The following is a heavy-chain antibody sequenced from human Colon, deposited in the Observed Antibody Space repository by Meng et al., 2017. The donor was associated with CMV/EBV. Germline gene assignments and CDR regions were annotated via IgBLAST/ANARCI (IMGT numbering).Heavy chain of an antibody. CDR2: VSWNSDGV. CDR3: AKNQYYHGSSGYLYWYFGL. Sequence: SLKISCAASGFTFDDYAMHWVRQAPGKGLAWVAGVSWNSDGVDYADSVKGRFTISRDNAKNSLYLQMNSLRAEDTALYYCAKNQYYHGSSGYLYWYFGLWGRGTLVTVSS. D-gene: IGHD3-22*01. V-gene: IGHV3-9*01. J-gene: IGHJ2*01. CDR1: GFTFDDYA.